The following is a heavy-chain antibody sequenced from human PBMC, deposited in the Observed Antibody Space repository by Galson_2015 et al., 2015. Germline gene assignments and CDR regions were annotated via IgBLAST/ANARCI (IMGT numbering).Heavy chain of an antibody. V-gene: IGHV3-15*01. CDR3: ATGGPYMDY. D-gene: IGHD5-18*01. CDR2: IKSKVDGGTT. J-gene: IGHJ4*02. CDR1: GFTFSNAW. Sequence: SLRLSCAASGFTFSNAWMNWVRQAPGKGLEWVGRIKSKVDGGTTDYAAPVKGRFTISRDDSKNTVYLQMNSLKTEDTAVYYCATGGPYMDYWGQGTLVTVSS.